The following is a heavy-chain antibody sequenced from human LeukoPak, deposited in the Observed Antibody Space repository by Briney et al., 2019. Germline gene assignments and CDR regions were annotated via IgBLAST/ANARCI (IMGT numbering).Heavy chain of an antibody. D-gene: IGHD2-2*01. CDR1: GYTFTSYG. Sequence: ASVKVSCKASGYTFTSYGISCVRQAPGHGLEWMGWISAYNGNTNYAQKLQGRVTMTTDTSTSTAYMELRSLRSDDTAVYYCAREVFTKPAFDIWGQGTMVTVSS. V-gene: IGHV1-18*01. J-gene: IGHJ3*02. CDR3: AREVFTKPAFDI. CDR2: ISAYNGNT.